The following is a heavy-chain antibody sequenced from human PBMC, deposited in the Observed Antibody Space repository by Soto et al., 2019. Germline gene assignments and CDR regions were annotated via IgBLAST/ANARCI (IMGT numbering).Heavy chain of an antibody. V-gene: IGHV3-23*01. CDR3: AKDFPFGDDPGENDY. D-gene: IGHD4-17*01. J-gene: IGHJ4*02. CDR2: ISGSGGST. Sequence: GGSLRLSCAASGFTFSSYAMSWVRQAPGKGLEWVSAISGSGGSTYYADSVKGRFTISRDNSKNTLYLQMNSLEAEDTAVYYCAKDFPFGDDPGENDYWGQGTLVTVSS. CDR1: GFTFSSYA.